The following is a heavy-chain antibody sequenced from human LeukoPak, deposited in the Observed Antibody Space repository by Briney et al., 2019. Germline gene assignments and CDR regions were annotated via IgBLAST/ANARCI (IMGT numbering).Heavy chain of an antibody. CDR1: GYSFTTYG. D-gene: IGHD3-10*01. CDR2: ISVYNGHT. V-gene: IGHV1-18*01. J-gene: IGHJ4*02. CDR3: ARNGSGSYGY. Sequence: GASVKVSCKASGYSFTTYGISWVRQAPGQGLEWMGWISVYNGHTDYAQKLQGRVTMTTDTSTSTAYMELRSLTSDDTAVYYCARNGSGSYGYWGQGTVVIVSS.